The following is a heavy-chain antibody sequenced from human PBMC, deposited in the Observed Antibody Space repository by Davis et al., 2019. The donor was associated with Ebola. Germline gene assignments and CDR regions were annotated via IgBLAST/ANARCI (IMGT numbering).Heavy chain of an antibody. Sequence: PSETLSLTCFVSGVSVSSGSFYWSWIRQPPGKGLEWIGYIYYSGSTNYNPSLKSRVTISVDTSKSQFSLKLSSVTAADTAVYYCARVIAVRLDFDYWGQGTLVTVFS. V-gene: IGHV4-61*01. CDR3: ARVIAVRLDFDY. CDR1: GVSVSSGSFY. CDR2: IYYSGST. J-gene: IGHJ4*02. D-gene: IGHD6-6*01.